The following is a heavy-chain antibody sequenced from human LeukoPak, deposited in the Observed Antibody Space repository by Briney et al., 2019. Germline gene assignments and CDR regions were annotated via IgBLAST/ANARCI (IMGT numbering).Heavy chain of an antibody. CDR3: ARTRYCSGGSCYSGPLDY. CDR1: GHTFTSYY. D-gene: IGHD2-15*01. CDR2: INPSGGST. V-gene: IGHV1-46*01. Sequence: ASVKVACKASGHTFTSYYMHWVRQAPGQGLEWMGIINPSGGSTSYAQKFQGRVTMTRDTSTSTVYMELSGLRSEDTAVYYCARTRYCSGGSCYSGPLDYWGQGTLVTVSS. J-gene: IGHJ4*02.